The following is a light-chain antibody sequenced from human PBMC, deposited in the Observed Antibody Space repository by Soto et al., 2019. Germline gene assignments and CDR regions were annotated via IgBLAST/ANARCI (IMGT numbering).Light chain of an antibody. V-gene: IGKV3-20*01. J-gene: IGKJ2*01. CDR2: GAS. CDR3: QQYGSSPRT. Sequence: EIVLTQSPGILSLSPGERATLSCRASQTINLNYLAWYQQKPGQAPRLLIHGASSSATGIPDRFSGSGSGTDFTLTISRLEPEDFAVYYCQQYGSSPRTFGQGTKLEIK. CDR1: QTINLNY.